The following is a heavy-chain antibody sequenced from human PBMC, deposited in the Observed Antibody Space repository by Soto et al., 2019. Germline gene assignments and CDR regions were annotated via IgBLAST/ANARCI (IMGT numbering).Heavy chain of an antibody. D-gene: IGHD6-6*01. CDR2: IIPIFGTA. CDR3: ARDLRIAARPKYYYGMDV. J-gene: IGHJ6*02. CDR1: GGTFSSYA. V-gene: IGHV1-69*13. Sequence: SVKVSCKASGGTFSSYAISWVRQAPGQGLEWMGGIIPIFGTANYAQKFQGRVTITADESTSTAYMELSSLRSEDTAVYYCARDLRIAARPKYYYGMDVWGQGTTVTVSS.